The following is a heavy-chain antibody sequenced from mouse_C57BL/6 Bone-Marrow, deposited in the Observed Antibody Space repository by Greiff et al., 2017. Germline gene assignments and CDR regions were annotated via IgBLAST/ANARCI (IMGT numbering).Heavy chain of an antibody. CDR1: GYTITSYW. CDR2: IDPSDSYT. CDR3: ASLLSDPYWYFDV. Sequence: QVQLQQPGAELVKPGASVKLSCKASGYTITSYWMQWVKQRPGQGLEWIGEIDPSDSYTNYNQKFKGKATLTVDTSSSTAYMQLSSLTSEDSAVYYCASLLSDPYWYFDVWGTGTTVTVSS. D-gene: IGHD2-1*01. J-gene: IGHJ1*03. V-gene: IGHV1-50*01.